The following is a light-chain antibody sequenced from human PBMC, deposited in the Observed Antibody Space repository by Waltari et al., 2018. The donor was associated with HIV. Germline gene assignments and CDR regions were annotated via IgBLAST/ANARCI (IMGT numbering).Light chain of an antibody. Sequence: QSVLTQPPSASGAPGQKFTISCSGSRSNIGSNYVYWYQQLPGAAPKLLIDRNNQRPAGVPDRFSGSKSGTSASLAVSGLRSEDEGHYYCATWDDSLSGRVFGGGTKLTVL. CDR3: ATWDDSLSGRV. CDR2: RNN. CDR1: RSNIGSNY. V-gene: IGLV1-47*01. J-gene: IGLJ3*02.